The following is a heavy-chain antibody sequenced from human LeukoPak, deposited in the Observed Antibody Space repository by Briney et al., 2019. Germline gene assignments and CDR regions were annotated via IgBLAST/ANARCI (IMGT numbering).Heavy chain of an antibody. CDR3: ARAVGYYYYYMDV. CDR2: IYYSGST. V-gene: IGHV4-39*07. CDR1: GGSISSSSYY. J-gene: IGHJ6*03. Sequence: ASETLSLTCTVSGGSISSSSYYWGWIRQPPGKGLEWIGSIYYSGSTYYNPSLKSRVTISVDTSKNQFSLKLSSVTAADTAVYYCARAVGYYYYYMDVWGKGTTVTVSS. D-gene: IGHD4-23*01.